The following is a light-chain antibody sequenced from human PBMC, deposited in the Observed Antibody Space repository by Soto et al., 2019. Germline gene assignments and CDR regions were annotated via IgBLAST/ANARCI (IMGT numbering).Light chain of an antibody. Sequence: DIQITQSPSSLSASIGDRVTITCRASQSMSSYLNWYQQKPGKVPKLLIYAATNVQSGVPSRFSGRGAGTDFTLTINNLQPEDFATYYCQQYNSYSEAFGQGTKVDIK. J-gene: IGKJ1*01. V-gene: IGKV1-39*01. CDR2: AAT. CDR3: QQYNSYSEA. CDR1: QSMSSY.